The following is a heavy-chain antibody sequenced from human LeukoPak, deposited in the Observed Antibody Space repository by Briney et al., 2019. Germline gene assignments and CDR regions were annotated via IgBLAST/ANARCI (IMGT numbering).Heavy chain of an antibody. J-gene: IGHJ6*02. D-gene: IGHD1-7*01. CDR2: IYPGDSDT. Sequence: GESLKSSCKGSGYRFTDYWIGWVRQMPGKGLGWMGIIYPGDSDTRYSPSFQGQVTISADKSINTAHLQWSSLKASDTAMYYCARGAAGTTPDYYYFGLDVWGQGTTVRVSS. CDR1: GYRFTDYW. V-gene: IGHV5-51*01. CDR3: ARGAAGTTPDYYYFGLDV.